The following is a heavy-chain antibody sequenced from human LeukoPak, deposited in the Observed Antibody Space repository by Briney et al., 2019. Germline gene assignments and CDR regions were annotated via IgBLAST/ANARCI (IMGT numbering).Heavy chain of an antibody. J-gene: IGHJ6*03. D-gene: IGHD2-15*01. V-gene: IGHV1-18*01. CDR2: ISTYNGNT. Sequence: ASVKVSCKASGYTFTSYGISWVRQAPGQGLEWMGWISTYNGNTNYVQKLQGRVTMTTDTSTSTAYMELRSLRSDDTAVYYCARDLGRRCSGGSCYYYNNYMDVWGKGTTVTISS. CDR1: GYTFTSYG. CDR3: ARDLGRRCSGGSCYYYNNYMDV.